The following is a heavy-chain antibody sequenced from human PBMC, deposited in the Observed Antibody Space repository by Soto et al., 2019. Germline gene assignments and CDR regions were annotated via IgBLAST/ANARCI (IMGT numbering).Heavy chain of an antibody. V-gene: IGHV3-23*01. J-gene: IGHJ4*02. CDR2: ISGDNSRP. Sequence: GGSLRLSCSASGFSFKNYAMGWVRQAPGKGLEWVSGISGDNSRPYHADSVKGRFTISRDNSENTLYMQMNSLRAEDTAVYYCAKDRIDGSYYFDSWGQGTLVTVSS. D-gene: IGHD3-10*01. CDR1: GFSFKNYA. CDR3: AKDRIDGSYYFDS.